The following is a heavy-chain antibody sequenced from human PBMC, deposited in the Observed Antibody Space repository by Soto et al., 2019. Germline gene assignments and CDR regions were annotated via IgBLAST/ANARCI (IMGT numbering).Heavy chain of an antibody. V-gene: IGHV3-21*03. J-gene: IGHJ4*02. CDR1: GFTFCSYN. CDR2: ISGSGTHM. D-gene: IGHD2-15*01. CDR3: TTDSTQTFCDGGPCYSVQTKIHDS. Sequence: PGGSLRLSCAASGFTFCSYNMHWVRQAPGKGLEWVSSISGSGTHMYYADSVKGRFTVSRDNAKNSLYLQMNSLKTEDTAVYYCTTDSTQTFCDGGPCYSVQTKIHDSWGQGTLVTVSS.